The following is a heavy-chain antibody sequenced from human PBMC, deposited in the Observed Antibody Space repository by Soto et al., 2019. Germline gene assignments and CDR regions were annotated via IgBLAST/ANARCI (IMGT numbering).Heavy chain of an antibody. V-gene: IGHV5-51*01. CDR3: ARLRLSDFWSGSTEDYGMDV. D-gene: IGHD3-3*01. Sequence: EPQKIRSKGAGYSFTSYWIGWVRQMPGKGLEWMGIIYPGDSDTRYSPSFQGQVTISADKSISTAYLQWSSLKASDTAMYYCARLRLSDFWSGSTEDYGMDVWGQGTMVTVSS. J-gene: IGHJ6*02. CDR1: GYSFTSYW. CDR2: IYPGDSDT.